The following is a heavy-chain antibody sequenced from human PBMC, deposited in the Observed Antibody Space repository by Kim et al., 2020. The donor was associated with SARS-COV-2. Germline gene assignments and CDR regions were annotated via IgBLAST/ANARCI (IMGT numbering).Heavy chain of an antibody. Sequence: SLKSRVTISVDTSKNQFSLKLSSVTAADTAVYYCARGTFGGVIVSDWFDPWGQGTLVTVSS. CDR3: ARGTFGGVIVSDWFDP. D-gene: IGHD3-16*02. J-gene: IGHJ5*02. V-gene: IGHV4-59*09.